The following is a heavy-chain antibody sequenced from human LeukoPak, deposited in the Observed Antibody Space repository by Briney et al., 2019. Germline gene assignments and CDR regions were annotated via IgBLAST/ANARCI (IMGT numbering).Heavy chain of an antibody. CDR3: ARIYSSRLYYYYYYMDV. Sequence: PGGSLRLSCAASGFTFSNYGMHWVRQAPGKGLEWVSYISSSSSTIYYADSVKGRFTISRDNAKNSLYLQMNSLRAEDTAVYYCARIYSSRLYYYYYYMDVWGKGTTVTVSS. J-gene: IGHJ6*03. CDR1: GFTFSNYG. D-gene: IGHD6-13*01. CDR2: ISSSSSTI. V-gene: IGHV3-48*01.